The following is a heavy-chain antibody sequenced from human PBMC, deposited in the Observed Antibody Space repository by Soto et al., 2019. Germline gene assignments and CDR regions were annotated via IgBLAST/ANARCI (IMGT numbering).Heavy chain of an antibody. J-gene: IGHJ5*02. V-gene: IGHV4-30-2*01. CDR2: IYHSGST. D-gene: IGHD4-17*01. Sequence: QLQLQESGSGLVKPSQTLSLTCAVSGGSISSGGYSWSWIRQPPGKGLEWIGYIYHSGSTYYNPSLKRQGTISVDRSKNQFSLKLSSVTAADTAVYYCARDDYGGNSNWFDPWGQGTLVTVSS. CDR1: GGSISSGGYS. CDR3: ARDDYGGNSNWFDP.